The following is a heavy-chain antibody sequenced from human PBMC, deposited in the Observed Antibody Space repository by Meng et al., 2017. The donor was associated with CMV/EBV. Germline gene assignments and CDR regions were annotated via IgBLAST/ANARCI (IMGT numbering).Heavy chain of an antibody. Sequence: CKGSGSSFTRYWIGWVRQMPGKGLEWMGIIYPGDNDTRYSPSFKGQVTISADKSISTAYLQWSSLKASDTAMYYCARSGSTSCYDYWGQGTLVTVSS. CDR2: IYPGDNDT. J-gene: IGHJ4*02. D-gene: IGHD2-2*01. CDR1: GSSFTRYW. CDR3: ARSGSTSCYDY. V-gene: IGHV5-51*01.